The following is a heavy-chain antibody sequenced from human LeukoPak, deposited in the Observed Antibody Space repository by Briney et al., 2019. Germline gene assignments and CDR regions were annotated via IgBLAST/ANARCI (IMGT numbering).Heavy chain of an antibody. V-gene: IGHV4-39*01. Sequence: SETLCLTCTVSGGSISSSSYYWGWLRQPPGKGLEWIGSIYYSGSTYYNPSLKSRITISVDTSKNQFSLKLSSVTAADTAVYYCASQPGVLVVVVAATDNWFDPWGQGTLVTVSS. D-gene: IGHD2-15*01. CDR2: IYYSGST. J-gene: IGHJ5*02. CDR3: ASQPGVLVVVVAATDNWFDP. CDR1: GGSISSSSYY.